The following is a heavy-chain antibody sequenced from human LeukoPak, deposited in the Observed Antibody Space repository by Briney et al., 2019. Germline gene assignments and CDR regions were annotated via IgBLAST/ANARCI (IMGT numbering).Heavy chain of an antibody. V-gene: IGHV4-39*01. Sequence: PWETLSLTCTVSGVSISSSYSYWGWIRQPPGMGLEWIGSIYYTGNTYYNASLKSQVSISIDTSKSQFSLKLTSVTAADTAVYYCARQTGSGLFILPGGQGTLVTVSS. CDR3: ARQTGSGLFILP. D-gene: IGHD3/OR15-3a*01. CDR1: GVSISSSYSY. J-gene: IGHJ4*02. CDR2: IYYTGNT.